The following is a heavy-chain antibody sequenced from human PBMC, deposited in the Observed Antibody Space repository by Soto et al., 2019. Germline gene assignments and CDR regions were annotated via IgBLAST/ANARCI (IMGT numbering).Heavy chain of an antibody. Sequence: QVQLQESGPGLVKPSETLSLTCTVSGGSVSSGSYYWSWIRQPPGKGLEWIGYIYYSGSTNYNTSLKSRVTISVDTSKNQFSLKLISVTAADTAVYYCASPLYSYGPMDVWGQGTTVTVSS. J-gene: IGHJ6*02. CDR1: GGSVSSGSYY. V-gene: IGHV4-61*01. D-gene: IGHD5-18*01. CDR2: IYYSGST. CDR3: ASPLYSYGPMDV.